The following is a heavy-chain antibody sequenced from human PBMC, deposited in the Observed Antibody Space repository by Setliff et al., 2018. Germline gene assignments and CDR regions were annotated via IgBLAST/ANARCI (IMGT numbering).Heavy chain of an antibody. CDR1: GYSFTGYY. J-gene: IGHJ4*02. CDR2: IHTGGGSA. D-gene: IGHD6-13*01. V-gene: IGHV1-46*01. CDR3: ARGGLAAAGRKGVFEY. Sequence: ASVKVSCKTSGYSFTGYYMHWVRQAPGQGLEWMGIIHTGGGSASYEQKFQGRVTMTSDTSTSTVYMEVNIVTSDDTAIYYCARGGLAAAGRKGVFEYWGQGTVVIVSS.